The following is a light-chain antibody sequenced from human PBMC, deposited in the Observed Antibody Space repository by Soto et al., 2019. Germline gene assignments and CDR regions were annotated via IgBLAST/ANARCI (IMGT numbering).Light chain of an antibody. J-gene: IGLJ1*01. Sequence: QSALTQPASVSGSPGQSITISCTGTSSDVGGYNYVSWYQQHPGKAPKLMIYAVSNRPSGVSPRFSGSKSGNTASLTISGLQAEDEADYHCSSYTTSSTLLYVFGTGTKLTVL. CDR3: SSYTTSSTLLYV. CDR1: SSDVGGYNY. CDR2: AVS. V-gene: IGLV2-14*01.